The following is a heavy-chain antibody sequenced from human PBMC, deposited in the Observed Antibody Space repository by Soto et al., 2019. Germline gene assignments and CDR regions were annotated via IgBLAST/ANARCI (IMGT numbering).Heavy chain of an antibody. CDR2: IYYSGST. D-gene: IGHD3-3*01. Sequence: SETLSLTCTVSGGSFSSYYCSWIRQPPGKGLEWIGYIYYSGSTNYNPSLKSRVTISVDTSKNQFSLKLSSVTAADTAVYYCARTIFGVVIIPYYYYMDVWGKGTTVTVSS. V-gene: IGHV4-59*08. CDR1: GGSFSSYY. CDR3: ARTIFGVVIIPYYYYMDV. J-gene: IGHJ6*03.